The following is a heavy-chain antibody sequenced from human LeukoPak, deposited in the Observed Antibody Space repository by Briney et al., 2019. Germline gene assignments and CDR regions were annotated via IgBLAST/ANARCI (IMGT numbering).Heavy chain of an antibody. CDR2: ISGSGGST. D-gene: IGHD4/OR15-4a*01. Sequence: GGSLRLSCAASGFTFSSYSMNWVRQAPGKGLEWVSAISGSGGSTYYADSVKGRFTISRDNSRNTLYLQMNSLRAEDTAVYYCARRAGAYSHPYDYWGQGTLVTVSS. V-gene: IGHV3-23*01. CDR1: GFTFSSYS. CDR3: ARRAGAYSHPYDY. J-gene: IGHJ4*02.